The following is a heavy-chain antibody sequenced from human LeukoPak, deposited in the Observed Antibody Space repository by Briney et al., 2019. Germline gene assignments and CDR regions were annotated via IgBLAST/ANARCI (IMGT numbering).Heavy chain of an antibody. CDR1: GFSFNTYS. CDR2: ISSSSSSI. J-gene: IGHJ4*02. D-gene: IGHD3-16*01. V-gene: IGHV3-48*04. CDR3: ARGVGVLTTVGDY. Sequence: PGGSLRVSCEASGFSFNTYSMNWVRQAPGKGLEWVSYISSSSSSIYYADSVKGRFTISRDNAKNSLYLQMTSLRVEDTAVYYCARGVGVLTTVGDYWGQGTLVTVSS.